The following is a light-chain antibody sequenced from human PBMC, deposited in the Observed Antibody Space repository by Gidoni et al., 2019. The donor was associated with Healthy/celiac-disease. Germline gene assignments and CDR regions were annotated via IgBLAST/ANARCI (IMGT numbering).Light chain of an antibody. CDR1: QVIRND. CDR2: AAA. Sequence: AIQMTQSPSSLSASVGDRVTITCRASQVIRNDLGWYQQKPWKAPKLLIYAAASLQSGVPSMFSGSGAGTDFTLTISSLQPEDFANYYCLQDYNYPWTFGQGTKVEIK. CDR3: LQDYNYPWT. J-gene: IGKJ1*01. V-gene: IGKV1-6*01.